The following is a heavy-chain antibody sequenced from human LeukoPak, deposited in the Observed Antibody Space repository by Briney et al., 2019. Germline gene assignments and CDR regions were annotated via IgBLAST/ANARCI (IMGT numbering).Heavy chain of an antibody. D-gene: IGHD4-23*01. CDR2: INDRGHT. CDR1: GGSFIGYH. CDR3: ARDPTTVVTLPYYFDF. Sequence: PSETLSLTCSVHGGSFIGYHWNWIRQSPEKGLEWIGEINDRGHTNYNPSLESRVTISVDASKKQFSLKLNSLTAADTAVYYCARDPTTVVTLPYYFDFWGQGTLVTVSS. J-gene: IGHJ4*02. V-gene: IGHV4-34*01.